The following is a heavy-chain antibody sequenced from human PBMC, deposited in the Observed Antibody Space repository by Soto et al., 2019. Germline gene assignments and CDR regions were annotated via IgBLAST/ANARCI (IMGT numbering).Heavy chain of an antibody. V-gene: IGHV4-4*02. CDR3: AMIPVATSMIYWFDP. CDR1: GGSISSSNW. Sequence: PSETLALTCAVSGGSISSSNWWSWVRQPPGKGLEWIGEIYHSGSTNYNPSLKSRVTISVDKSKNQFSLKLSSVTAADTAVYYCAMIPVATSMIYWFDPWGQGTLVSV. J-gene: IGHJ5*01. CDR2: IYHSGST. D-gene: IGHD5-18*01.